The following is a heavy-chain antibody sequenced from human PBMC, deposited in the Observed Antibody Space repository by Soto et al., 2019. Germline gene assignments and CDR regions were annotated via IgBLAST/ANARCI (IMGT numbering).Heavy chain of an antibody. CDR1: GFTFSSYS. CDR2: ISSSSSYI. D-gene: IGHD3-10*01. Sequence: EVQLVESGGGLVKPGGSLRLSCAASGFTFSSYSMNWVRQAPGKGLEWVSSISSSSSYIYYADSVKGRFTISRDDAKNSLYLQMNSLRAEDTAVYYCASDGELYAFDIWGQGTMVTVSS. J-gene: IGHJ3*02. CDR3: ASDGELYAFDI. V-gene: IGHV3-21*01.